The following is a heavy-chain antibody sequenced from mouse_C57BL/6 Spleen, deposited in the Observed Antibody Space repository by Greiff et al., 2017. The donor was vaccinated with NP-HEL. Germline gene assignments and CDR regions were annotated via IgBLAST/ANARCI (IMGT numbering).Heavy chain of an antibody. D-gene: IGHD1-1*01. CDR2: IDPSDRYT. J-gene: IGHJ2*01. V-gene: IGHV1-50*01. Sequence: QVQLQQPGAELVKPGASVKLSCKASGYTFTSYWMQWVKQRPGQGLEWIGEIDPSDRYTNYNQKFKGKATMTVDTSSSTAYLQLSSLTSADSAVYYCARRYYGSSYDYFDYWGQGTTLTVSS. CDR3: ARRYYGSSYDYFDY. CDR1: GYTFTSYW.